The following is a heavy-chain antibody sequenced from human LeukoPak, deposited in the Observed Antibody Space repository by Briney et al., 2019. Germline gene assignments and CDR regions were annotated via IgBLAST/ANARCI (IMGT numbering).Heavy chain of an antibody. CDR3: ARAGSGTYCSGGSCYLDY. J-gene: IGHJ4*02. Sequence: GESLKISCKGSGYTFTNYWIGWVRPMPGKGLGWMGIIYSGDSDTKYSPSFQGQVTISADKSISTAYLQWSSLKASDTAMYYCARAGSGTYCSGGSCYLDYWGQGTLVTVSS. D-gene: IGHD2-15*01. V-gene: IGHV5-51*01. CDR2: IYSGDSDT. CDR1: GYTFTNYW.